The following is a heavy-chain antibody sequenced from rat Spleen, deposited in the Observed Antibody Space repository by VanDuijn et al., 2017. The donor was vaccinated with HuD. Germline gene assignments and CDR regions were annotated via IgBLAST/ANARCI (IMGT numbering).Heavy chain of an antibody. V-gene: IGHV2-13*01. J-gene: IGHJ3*01. CDR2: IWGNGNS. CDR3: ARAHTTGIRDWLAY. D-gene: IGHD1-9*01. CDR1: GFSLSSYG. Sequence: QVQLKESGPGLVQPSQTLSLTCTVSGFSLSSYGVIWVRQPPGKGLEWMGVIWGNGNSNYNSALKSRLSISRDTSKSQVYLKMNSLQTEDTATYYCARAHTTGIRDWLAYWGQGTLVTVSS.